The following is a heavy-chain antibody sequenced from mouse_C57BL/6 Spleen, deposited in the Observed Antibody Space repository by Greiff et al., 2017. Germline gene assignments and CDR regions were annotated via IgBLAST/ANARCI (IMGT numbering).Heavy chain of an antibody. CDR2: IYPGDGDT. J-gene: IGHJ4*01. CDR3: ARSDDYDVDYAMDY. CDR1: GYAFSSSW. V-gene: IGHV1-82*01. D-gene: IGHD2-4*01. Sequence: VQLVESGPELVKPGASVKISCKASGYAFSSSWMNWVKQRPGKGLEWIGRIYPGDGDTNYNGKFKGKATLTADKSSSTAYMQLSSLTSEDSAVYFCARSDDYDVDYAMDYWGQGTSVTVSS.